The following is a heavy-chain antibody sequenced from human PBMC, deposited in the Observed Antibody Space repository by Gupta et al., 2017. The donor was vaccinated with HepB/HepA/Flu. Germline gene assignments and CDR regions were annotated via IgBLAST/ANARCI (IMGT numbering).Heavy chain of an antibody. V-gene: IGHV4-34*01. J-gene: IGHJ4*02. CDR1: GGSLIGYY. D-gene: IGHD5-18*01. Sequence: QVQLQQWGAGLLKPSETLSLTCVVYGGSLIGYYWSWIRQSPGKGLEGIGEINQSGYNTYNPYLKSRVTMSVDTTRNQFALRLTPVAAADTAVYYCAKYGHNDGWKFDDWGQGTLVTVSS. CDR2: INQSGYN. CDR3: AKYGHNDGWKFDD.